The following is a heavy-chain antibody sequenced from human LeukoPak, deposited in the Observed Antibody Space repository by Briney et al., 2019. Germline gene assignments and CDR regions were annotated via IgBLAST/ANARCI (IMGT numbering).Heavy chain of an antibody. CDR1: GYNFTTYG. CDR3: ARDAGDGMDV. Sequence: ASVKVSCKASGYNFTTYGVSWVRQAPGQRPEWMGWISCYNGNSKSSEKFQGRVTMTIETSTSTVHMELRTLKNDDTAVYYCARDAGDGMDVWGLGTTVIVSS. J-gene: IGHJ6*02. CDR2: ISCYNGNS. V-gene: IGHV1-18*01.